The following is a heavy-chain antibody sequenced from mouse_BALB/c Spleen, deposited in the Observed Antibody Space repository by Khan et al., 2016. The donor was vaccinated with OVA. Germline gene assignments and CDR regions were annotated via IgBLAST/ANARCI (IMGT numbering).Heavy chain of an antibody. CDR1: GYSITSGYG. CDR3: ARTARIKY. Sequence: EVQLVESGPGLVKPSQSLSLTCTVTGYSITSGYGWNWIRQFPGNQLEWMGYISYSGSTHYNPSLKSRISITRDTSKNQFFLQLNSRTTEDTATDDCARTARIKYWGQGTTLTVSS. V-gene: IGHV3-2*02. J-gene: IGHJ2*01. D-gene: IGHD1-2*01. CDR2: ISYSGST.